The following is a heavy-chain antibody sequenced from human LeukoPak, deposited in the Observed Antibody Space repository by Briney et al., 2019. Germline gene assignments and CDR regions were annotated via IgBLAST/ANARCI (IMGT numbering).Heavy chain of an antibody. CDR1: GGSINDAS. CDR2: IYHSGGT. J-gene: IGHJ4*02. CDR3: ARVGTYYRSLDS. D-gene: IGHD3-10*01. Sequence: SETLSLTCAVSGGSINDASWNWIRKPPGQGLEWIGYIYHSGGTNYNPSLKSRVTISLDTSKNQFSLKLSSVTAADTAVYYCARVGTYYRSLDSWGQGTLVTVSS. V-gene: IGHV4-59*01.